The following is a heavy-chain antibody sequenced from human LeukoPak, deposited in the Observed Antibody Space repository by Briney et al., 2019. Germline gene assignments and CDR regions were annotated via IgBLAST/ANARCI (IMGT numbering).Heavy chain of an antibody. J-gene: IGHJ4*02. CDR2: IKEDGTYT. Sequence: PGGSLRLSCAASGFSFSQYWLHWVRQTPGEGLVWVARIKEDGTYTSYADSVKGRFTISRDNARNTVFLQMNSLRAEDTAVYHCARDFDMGITPGDDFDFRGQGTLVTVSS. D-gene: IGHD3-9*01. CDR1: GFSFSQYW. CDR3: ARDFDMGITPGDDFDF. V-gene: IGHV3-74*01.